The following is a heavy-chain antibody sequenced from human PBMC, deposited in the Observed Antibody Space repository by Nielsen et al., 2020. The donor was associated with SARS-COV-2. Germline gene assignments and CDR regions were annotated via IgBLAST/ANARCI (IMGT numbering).Heavy chain of an antibody. CDR3: ANHLGDSRPFDY. Sequence: GESLRLSCAASGFTFSSYSMNWVRQAPGKGLEWVSYISSSSRYTNYADSVKGRFIISRDNAKNSLYLQMNSLRAEDTAVYHCANHLGDSRPFDYWGQGTLVTVSS. J-gene: IGHJ4*02. V-gene: IGHV3-21*05. D-gene: IGHD6-13*01. CDR2: ISSSSRYT. CDR1: GFTFSSYS.